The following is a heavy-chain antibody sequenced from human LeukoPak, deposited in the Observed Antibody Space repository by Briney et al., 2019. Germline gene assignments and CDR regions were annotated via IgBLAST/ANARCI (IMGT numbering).Heavy chain of an antibody. J-gene: IGHJ4*02. V-gene: IGHV1-18*01. CDR3: ARDLGIAVAEGSDY. Sequence: RASVKVSCKASGYTFTSYGISWVRQAPGQGLEWMGWISAYNGNTNYAQKLQGRVTMTTDTSTSTAYMELRSLRSDDTAVYYCARDLGIAVAEGSDYWGQGTLVTVSS. CDR2: ISAYNGNT. D-gene: IGHD6-19*01. CDR1: GYTFTSYG.